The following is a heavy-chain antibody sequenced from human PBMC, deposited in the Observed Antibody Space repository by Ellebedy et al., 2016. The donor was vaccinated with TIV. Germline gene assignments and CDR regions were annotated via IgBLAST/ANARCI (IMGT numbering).Heavy chain of an antibody. D-gene: IGHD5-12*01. V-gene: IGHV1-24*01. CDR1: GYTLTELS. Sequence: ASVKVSCKVSGYTLTELSMHWVRQAPGKGLEWMGGFDPEDGETIYAQKFQVRVTMTADTSTDTGYMELSSLRSEDTAIYYCATGQIVTTIDYWGQGTLVTVSS. J-gene: IGHJ4*02. CDR2: FDPEDGET. CDR3: ATGQIVTTIDY.